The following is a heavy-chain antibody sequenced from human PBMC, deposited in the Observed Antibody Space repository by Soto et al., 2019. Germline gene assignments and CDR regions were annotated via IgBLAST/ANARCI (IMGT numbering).Heavy chain of an antibody. D-gene: IGHD3-3*01. CDR3: ARGVRNYDFWSGYYGWFDP. V-gene: IGHV1-18*01. Sequence: VKVSCKASGYTFTSYGISWVRQAPGQGLEWMGWISAYNGNTNYAQKLQGRVTMTTDTSTSTAYMELRSLRSDDTAVYYCARGVRNYDFWSGYYGWFDPWGQGTLVTVSS. J-gene: IGHJ5*02. CDR1: GYTFTSYG. CDR2: ISAYNGNT.